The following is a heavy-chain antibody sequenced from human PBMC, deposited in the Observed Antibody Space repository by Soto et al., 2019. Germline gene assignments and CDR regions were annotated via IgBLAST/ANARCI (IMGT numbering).Heavy chain of an antibody. V-gene: IGHV4-39*01. Sequence: PSETLSLTCTVSGGSISSSSYYWGWIRQPPGKGLEWIGSIYYSGSTYYNPSLKSRVTISVDTSKNQFSLKLSSVTAADTAVYYCARQHPLGYCSSTSCYAFDIWGQGTMVTVSS. CDR1: GGSISSSSYY. D-gene: IGHD2-2*01. J-gene: IGHJ3*02. CDR3: ARQHPLGYCSSTSCYAFDI. CDR2: IYYSGST.